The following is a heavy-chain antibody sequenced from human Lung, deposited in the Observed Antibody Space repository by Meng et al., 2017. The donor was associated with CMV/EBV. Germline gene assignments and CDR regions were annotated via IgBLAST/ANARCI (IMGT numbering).Heavy chain of an antibody. CDR3: ARVGGCSGGGCYHRLFDY. CDR1: GGSISSGDYS. V-gene: IGHV4-30-4*01. D-gene: IGHD2-15*01. Sequence: LRGAGQGLVMPSQTLSLTCTVSGGSISSGDYSWSWIRQPPGKGLEWIGYIYYTGSTYYNPSLKSRVIISVDTSKNQFSLKLNSVTAADTAVYYCARVGGCSGGGCYHRLFDYWGQGTLVTVSS. J-gene: IGHJ4*02. CDR2: IYYTGST.